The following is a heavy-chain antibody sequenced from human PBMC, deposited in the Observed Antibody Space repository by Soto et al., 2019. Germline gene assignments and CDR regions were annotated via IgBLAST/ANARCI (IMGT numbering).Heavy chain of an antibody. CDR1: GFTLSSSV. D-gene: IGHD6-19*01. CDR3: AKEGHTSGRCGCFNI. V-gene: IGHV3-30*18. CDR2: ISVDGRND. J-gene: IGHJ3*02. Sequence: PGGSLRLSCEASGFTLSSSVMHWVRQAPGKRLEWLSVISVDGRNDLHAGAVKGRFTISRDISKNMVYLQMSDLRPDDTAMYFCAKEGHTSGRCGCFNIWGQGTMVTVSS.